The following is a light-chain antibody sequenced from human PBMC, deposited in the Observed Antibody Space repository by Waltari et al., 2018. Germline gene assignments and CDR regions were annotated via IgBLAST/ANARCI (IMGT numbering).Light chain of an antibody. Sequence: EIVLTQSPGTLSLSPGERATLSCWASQSVGGTLAWYPQKPGQAPRLLIYGASSRATGIPDRLSGSGSGTVFSLSISRLEPEDSAVYYCQHYVRLPVTFGQGTKVEIK. CDR1: QSVGGT. CDR3: QHYVRLPVT. J-gene: IGKJ1*01. V-gene: IGKV3-20*01. CDR2: GAS.